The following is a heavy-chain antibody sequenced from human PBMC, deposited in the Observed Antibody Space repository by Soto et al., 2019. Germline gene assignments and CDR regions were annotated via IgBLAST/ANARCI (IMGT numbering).Heavy chain of an antibody. Sequence: GGSLRLSCAASGFSVSSNYMSWVRQAPGKGLEWVSVIYSGGSTYYADSVKGRFTISRDNSKNTLYLQMNSLRAEDTAVYYCARGHRSSGKIFDSWGQGILVTVSS. V-gene: IGHV3-66*01. J-gene: IGHJ4*02. CDR2: IYSGGST. CDR3: ARGHRSSGKIFDS. CDR1: GFSVSSNY. D-gene: IGHD3-22*01.